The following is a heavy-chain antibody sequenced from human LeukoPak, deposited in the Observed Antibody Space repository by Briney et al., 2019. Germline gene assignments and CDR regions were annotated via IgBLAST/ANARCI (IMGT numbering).Heavy chain of an antibody. D-gene: IGHD4-17*01. J-gene: IGHJ6*02. Sequence: PGRSLRLSCAASGFTVSSKYMSWVRQAPGKGLVWVSRINRDGTKTTYADSVKGRFTISRDNAKNTLYLQMNSLRAEDTALYYCARVGSPLYGDYVRDYYGMDVWGQGTTVTVSS. CDR2: INRDGTKT. CDR3: ARVGSPLYGDYVRDYYGMDV. CDR1: GFTVSSKY. V-gene: IGHV3-74*01.